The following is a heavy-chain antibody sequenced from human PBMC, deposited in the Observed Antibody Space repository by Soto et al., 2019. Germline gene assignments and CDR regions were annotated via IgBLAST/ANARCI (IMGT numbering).Heavy chain of an antibody. CDR3: ARGPGPLGDY. D-gene: IGHD7-27*01. J-gene: IGHJ4*02. CDR2: INHSGST. Sequence: QVQLQQWGAGLLKPSETLSLTCAVYGESFSGYYWSWNRQPPGKGLEWIGEINHSGSTNYNPSLKGRFTMSVDTSKKQFSLKVSSVTAADTAVYYCARGPGPLGDYWGQGTLVTVSS. V-gene: IGHV4-34*01. CDR1: GESFSGYY.